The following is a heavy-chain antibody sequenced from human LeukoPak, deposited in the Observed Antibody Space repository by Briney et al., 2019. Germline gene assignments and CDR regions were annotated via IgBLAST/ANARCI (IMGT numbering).Heavy chain of an antibody. V-gene: IGHV3-21*01. D-gene: IGHD6-6*01. J-gene: IGHJ6*03. Sequence: GGSLRLSCAASGFTFSSYEMNWVCQAPGKGLEWVSSISSSSSYIYYADSVKGRFTISRDNAKNSPYLQMNSLRAEDTAVYYCARGGYSSSSYYYYMDVWGKGTTVTVSS. CDR3: ARGGYSSSSYYYYMDV. CDR2: ISSSSSYI. CDR1: GFTFSSYE.